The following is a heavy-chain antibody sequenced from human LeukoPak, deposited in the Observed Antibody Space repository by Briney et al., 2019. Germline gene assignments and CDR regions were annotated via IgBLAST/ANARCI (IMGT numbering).Heavy chain of an antibody. V-gene: IGHV4-61*02. CDR2: IYTSGST. CDR1: GYSISSGYY. J-gene: IGHJ5*02. Sequence: PSETLSLTCTVSGYSISSGYYWGWIRQPAGKGLEWIGRIYTSGSTNYNPSLKSRVTISVDTSKNQFSLKLSSVTAADTAVYYCARDRVVRGVTSWFDPWGQGTLVTVSS. D-gene: IGHD3-10*01. CDR3: ARDRVVRGVTSWFDP.